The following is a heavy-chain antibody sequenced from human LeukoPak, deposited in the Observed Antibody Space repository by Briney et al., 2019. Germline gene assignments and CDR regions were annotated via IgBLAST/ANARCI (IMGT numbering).Heavy chain of an antibody. D-gene: IGHD6-13*01. CDR3: VREFWYRFDN. CDR2: ISSDGTAN. Sequence: GGSLRLSCAATGFIFSVYYMSWIRQAPGKGLEFVSYISSDGTANYYADSVKGRFTISGDNAQNSVYLEMTNLRAEDTAVYYCVREFWYRFDNWGQGTVVTVSS. CDR1: GFIFSVYY. J-gene: IGHJ4*02. V-gene: IGHV3-11*04.